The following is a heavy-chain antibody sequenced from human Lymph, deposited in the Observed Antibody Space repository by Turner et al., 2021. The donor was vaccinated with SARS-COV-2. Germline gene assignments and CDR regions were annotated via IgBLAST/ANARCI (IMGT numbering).Heavy chain of an antibody. D-gene: IGHD1-26*01. Sequence: QVQLVESGGDVVQPGRTLRLCCAASGFTFSSYGMHWVRQAPGKGLEWVAFTLYDGSKKDYADSLKGRFTITRDNSKNTLYMKRNSLRAEDTVVYYFAREGVVGATTGFDYWGQGTLVTVSS. V-gene: IGHV3-33*01. CDR1: GFTFSSYG. J-gene: IGHJ4*02. CDR2: TLYDGSKK. CDR3: AREGVVGATTGFDY.